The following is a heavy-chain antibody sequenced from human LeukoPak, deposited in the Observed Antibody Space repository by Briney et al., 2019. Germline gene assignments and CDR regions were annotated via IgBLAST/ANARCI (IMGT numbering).Heavy chain of an antibody. J-gene: IGHJ4*02. CDR2: ISYDGSNK. V-gene: IGHV3-30*03. D-gene: IGHD3-10*01. CDR1: GFTFSSYS. Sequence: GGSLRLPCAASGFTFSSYSMNWVRQAPGKGLEWVAVISYDGSNKYYADSVKGRFTISRDNSKNTLYLQMNSLRAEDTAVYYCASGYYYGSGSPFGPLDYWGQGTLVTVSS. CDR3: ASGYYYGSGSPFGPLDY.